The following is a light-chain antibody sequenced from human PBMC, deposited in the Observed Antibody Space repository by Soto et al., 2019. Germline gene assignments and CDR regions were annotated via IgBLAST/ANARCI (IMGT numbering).Light chain of an antibody. CDR2: RAF. J-gene: IGKJ4*01. V-gene: IGKV3-15*01. Sequence: IVGTHSVATLSLSPGERRTLSCISCLSVSSDLAWYRQKPGQAPRLLIYRAFTRATGIPASFSGSGFGTDFTLTISSLQSEDFAVYYCQQYNNWPLTFGGGTNVDI. CDR3: QQYNNWPLT. CDR1: LSVSSD.